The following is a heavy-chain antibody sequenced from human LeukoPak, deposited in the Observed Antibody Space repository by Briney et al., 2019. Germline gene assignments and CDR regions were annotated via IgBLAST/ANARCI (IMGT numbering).Heavy chain of an antibody. CDR3: AGPQAAAVPVSYYYYGMDV. CDR1: GGTFSSYA. V-gene: IGHV1-69*04. Sequence: SVKVSCKASGGTFSSYAISWVRQAPGQGLEWMGRIIPILGIANSAQKFQGRVTITGDKSTRTAYLELSSLRSEDTAVYYCAGPQAAAVPVSYYYYGMDVWGQGTTVTVSS. CDR2: IIPILGIA. D-gene: IGHD6-13*01. J-gene: IGHJ6*02.